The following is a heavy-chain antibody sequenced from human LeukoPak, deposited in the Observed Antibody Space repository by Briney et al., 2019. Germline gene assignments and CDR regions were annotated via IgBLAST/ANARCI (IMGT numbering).Heavy chain of an antibody. CDR3: ARFLDYNVLTGYSEPLGFDY. D-gene: IGHD3-9*01. V-gene: IGHV3-7*01. Sequence: GGSLRLSCAASGFTFNRYWMSWVRQGPGKGLEWVANINEDGSEKQYVDSVKGRLTISRDNAKNSVSLQMNNLRAGDTAIYYCARFLDYNVLTGYSEPLGFDYWSQGTLVTVSS. CDR1: GFTFNRYW. CDR2: INEDGSEK. J-gene: IGHJ4*02.